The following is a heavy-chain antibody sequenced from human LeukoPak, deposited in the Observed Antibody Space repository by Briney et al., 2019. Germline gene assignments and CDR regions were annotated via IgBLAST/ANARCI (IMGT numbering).Heavy chain of an antibody. CDR3: ARDPGYSYGHDAFDI. V-gene: IGHV3-7*01. D-gene: IGHD5-18*01. CDR2: IKQDGSEK. CDR1: GFTFSSYW. Sequence: GGSLRLSCAASGFTFSSYWMSWVRQAPGKGLEWVANIKQDGSEKYYVDSVKGRFTISRDNAKKSLYLQMNSLRAEDTAVYYCARDPGYSYGHDAFDIWGQGTMVTVSS. J-gene: IGHJ3*02.